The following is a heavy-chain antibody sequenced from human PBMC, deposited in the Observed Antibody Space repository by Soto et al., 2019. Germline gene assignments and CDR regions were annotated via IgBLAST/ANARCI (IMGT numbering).Heavy chain of an antibody. D-gene: IGHD6-6*01. V-gene: IGHV4-39*01. CDR1: GGSISSSSYY. Sequence: QLQLQESGPGLVKPSETLSLTCTVSGGSISSSSYYWGWIRQPPGKGLEWIGSIYYSGSTYYKPSLQSRVTLSVDTSNNQFSRKLSPVTAADTAVYYCAHNYGEAARPDYDYYRDVWGKGTPVTVSS. CDR3: AHNYGEAARPDYDYYRDV. CDR2: IYYSGST. J-gene: IGHJ6*03.